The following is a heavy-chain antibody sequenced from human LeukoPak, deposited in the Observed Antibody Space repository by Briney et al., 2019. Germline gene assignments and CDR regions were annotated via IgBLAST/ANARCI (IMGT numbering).Heavy chain of an antibody. CDR2: INPNSGNT. V-gene: IGHV1-18*04. Sequence: ASVKVSCKASGYTFTGYYMHWVRQAPGQGLEWMGWINPNSGNTNYAQKLQGRVTMTTDTSTSTAYMELRSLRSDDTAVYYCARDIKLRAAAGPRITPGTYWGQGTLVTVSS. CDR3: ARDIKLRAAAGPRITPGTY. D-gene: IGHD6-13*01. J-gene: IGHJ4*02. CDR1: GYTFTGYY.